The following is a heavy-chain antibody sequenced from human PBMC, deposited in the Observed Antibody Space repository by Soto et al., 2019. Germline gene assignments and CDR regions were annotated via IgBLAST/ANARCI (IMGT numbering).Heavy chain of an antibody. D-gene: IGHD6-13*01. J-gene: IGHJ3*02. CDR3: ARHLWVGTSWYLGAFDI. CDR1: GGSISSGGYY. CDR2: IYYSGST. V-gene: IGHV4-61*08. Sequence: SETLSLTCTVSGGSISSGGYYWSWIRQHPGKGLEWIGYIYYSGSTNYNPSLKSRVTISVDTSKNQFSLKLNSVTAADTAVYYCARHLWVGTSWYLGAFDIWGQGTMVTVSS.